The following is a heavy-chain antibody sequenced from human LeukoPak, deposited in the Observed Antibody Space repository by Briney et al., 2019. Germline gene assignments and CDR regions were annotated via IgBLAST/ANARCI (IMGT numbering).Heavy chain of an antibody. CDR1: GFTFSSYA. CDR3: AKDLTGSVAGCMDV. V-gene: IGHV3-23*01. J-gene: IGHJ6*02. Sequence: GGSLRLSYVASGFTFSSYAMSWVRQAPGKGLEWVSAISGSGGSTYYADSVKGRFTISRDNSKNTLYLQMNSLRAEDTAVYYCAKDLTGSVAGCMDVWGQGTTVTVSS. CDR2: ISGSGGST. D-gene: IGHD1-20*01.